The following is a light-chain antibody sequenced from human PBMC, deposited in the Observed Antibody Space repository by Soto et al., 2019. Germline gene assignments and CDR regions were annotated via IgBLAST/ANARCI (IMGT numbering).Light chain of an antibody. Sequence: DIQMTQSPSTLSAGVGDRVTITCRASQRISTYLNWYQQKPGKAPTLLIYAASSLQSGVPSRFSGGGSGTDLTLTINTLQPEDFETYFCQQCYSSPRTFGQGTKVEIK. V-gene: IGKV1-39*01. CDR2: AAS. J-gene: IGKJ1*01. CDR1: QRISTY. CDR3: QQCYSSPRT.